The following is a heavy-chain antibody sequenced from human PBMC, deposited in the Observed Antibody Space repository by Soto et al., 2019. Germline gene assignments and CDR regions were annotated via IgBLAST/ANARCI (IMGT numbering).Heavy chain of an antibody. CDR3: ARDSGTGTTNEFDY. D-gene: IGHD1-1*01. CDR1: GFTFSSYA. V-gene: IGHV3-30-3*01. J-gene: IGHJ4*02. Sequence: ESGGGVVQPGRSLRLSCAASGFTFSSYAMHWVRQAPGKGLEWVAVISYDGSNKYYADSVKGRFTISRDNPKNTLYLQMNSLRAEDTAVYYCARDSGTGTTNEFDYWGQGTLVTVSS. CDR2: ISYDGSNK.